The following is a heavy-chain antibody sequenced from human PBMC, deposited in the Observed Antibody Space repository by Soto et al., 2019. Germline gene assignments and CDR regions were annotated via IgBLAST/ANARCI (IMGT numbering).Heavy chain of an antibody. J-gene: IGHJ6*02. Sequence: QVQLVQSGAEVKKPGSSVKVSCKASGGTFSSYAISWVRQAPGQGLEWMGGIIPIFGTANYAQKCQGRVTITADESTSTAYMELSSLRSEDTAVYYCASGDGYNFRQIYGMDVWGQGTTVTVSS. CDR3: ASGDGYNFRQIYGMDV. CDR2: IIPIFGTA. D-gene: IGHD5-12*01. V-gene: IGHV1-69*12. CDR1: GGTFSSYA.